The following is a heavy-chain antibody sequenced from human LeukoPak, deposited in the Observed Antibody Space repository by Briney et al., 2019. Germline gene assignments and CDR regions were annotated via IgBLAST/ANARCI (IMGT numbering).Heavy chain of an antibody. V-gene: IGHV3-33*08. D-gene: IGHD6-19*01. CDR2: IWYDGSNK. CDR3: ATAVASSSGWYADY. J-gene: IGHJ4*02. CDR1: GFTFSSYW. Sequence: PGGSLRLSCAASGFTFSSYWMTWVRQAPGKGLEWVAVIWYDGSNKYYADSVEGRFTVSRDNSKNTLYLQMNSLRAEDTAVYYCATAVASSSGWYADYWGQGTLVTVSS.